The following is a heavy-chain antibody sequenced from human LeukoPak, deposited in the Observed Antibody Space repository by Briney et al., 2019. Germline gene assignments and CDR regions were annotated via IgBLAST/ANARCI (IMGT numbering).Heavy chain of an antibody. CDR3: ARDSQLRGNY. J-gene: IGHJ4*02. CDR2: IYYSGST. D-gene: IGHD1-7*01. V-gene: IGHV4-39*07. Sequence: SETLSLTCTVSGGSISSSSYYWGWIRQPPGKGLEWVGTIYYSGSTYYNPSLKSRVTISVDTSKNQFSLKLSSVTAADTAVYYCARDSQLRGNYWGQGTLVTVSP. CDR1: GGSISSSSYY.